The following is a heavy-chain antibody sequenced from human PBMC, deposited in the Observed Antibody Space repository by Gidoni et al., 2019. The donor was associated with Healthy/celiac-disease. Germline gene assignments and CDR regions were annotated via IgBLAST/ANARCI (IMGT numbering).Heavy chain of an antibody. Sequence: QVQLQQWGAGLLKPSETLSPTCAVDGGSFSGYYWSWIRQPPGKGLEWIGEINHSGSPNYNPSLKSRFTISVDTSKNQFSLKLSSVTAADTAVYYCARGRGRLRFLEWLSSNAFDIWGQGTMVTVSS. D-gene: IGHD3-3*01. CDR3: ARGRGRLRFLEWLSSNAFDI. V-gene: IGHV4-34*01. J-gene: IGHJ3*02. CDR1: GGSFSGYY. CDR2: INHSGSP.